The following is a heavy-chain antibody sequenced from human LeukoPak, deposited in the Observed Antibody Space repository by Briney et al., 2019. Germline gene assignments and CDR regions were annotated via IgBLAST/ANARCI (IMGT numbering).Heavy chain of an antibody. D-gene: IGHD6-19*01. CDR2: IYTSGST. CDR1: GGSISSYY. Sequence: SETLSLTCTVSGGSISSYYWSWIRQPAGKGLEWIGRIYTSGSTNYNPSLKSRVTISVDTSKNQFSLKLSSVTAADTAVYYCARGASSGWLDYYYYYYGMDVWGQGTTVTVSS. V-gene: IGHV4-4*07. J-gene: IGHJ6*02. CDR3: ARGASSGWLDYYYYYYGMDV.